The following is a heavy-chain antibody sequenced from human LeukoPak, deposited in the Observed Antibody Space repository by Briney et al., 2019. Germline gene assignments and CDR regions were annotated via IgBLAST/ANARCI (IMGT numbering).Heavy chain of an antibody. CDR3: AREAGYSSGWFDY. J-gene: IGHJ4*02. CDR1: GGTFSSYA. CDR2: IIPIFGTA. Sequence: SVKVSCKASGGTFSSYAISWVRQAPGQGLEWMGGIIPIFGTANYAQKFQGRVTITADESTSTAYMELSSLRSEDTAVYYCAREAGYSSGWFDYWGQGTLVTASS. D-gene: IGHD6-19*01. V-gene: IGHV1-69*13.